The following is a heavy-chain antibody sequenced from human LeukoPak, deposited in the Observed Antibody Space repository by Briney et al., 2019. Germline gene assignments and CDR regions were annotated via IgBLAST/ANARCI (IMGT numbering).Heavy chain of an antibody. D-gene: IGHD4-17*01. CDR1: GFTFDDYA. Sequence: PGGSLRLSCAASGFTFDDYAMHWVRQAPGKGLEWVSGISWNSGSIGYGDSVKGRFTISRDNAKNSLYLQMNSLRAEDTALYYCAKGMTTVTPDVDLYFDYWGQGTLVTVSS. J-gene: IGHJ4*02. CDR3: AKGMTTVTPDVDLYFDY. CDR2: ISWNSGSI. V-gene: IGHV3-9*01.